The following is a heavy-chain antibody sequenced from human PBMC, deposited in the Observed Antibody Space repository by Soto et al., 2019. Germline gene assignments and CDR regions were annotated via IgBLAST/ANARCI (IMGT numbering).Heavy chain of an antibody. V-gene: IGHV2-5*02. D-gene: IGHD4-17*01. Sequence: QITLKESGPTLVKPTQTLTLTCTFSGFSLSTSGVGVGWIRQPPGKALEWLALIYWDDDKRYSPSLKSRLTITKDTSKNQVVLTMTNMDPVDTAIYYCAHTTTVGYAFDIWGQGTMVTVSS. CDR1: GFSLSTSGVG. J-gene: IGHJ3*02. CDR3: AHTTTVGYAFDI. CDR2: IYWDDDK.